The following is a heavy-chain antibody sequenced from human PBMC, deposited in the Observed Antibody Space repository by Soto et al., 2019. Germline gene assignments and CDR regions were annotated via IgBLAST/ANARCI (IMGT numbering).Heavy chain of an antibody. J-gene: IGHJ5*02. CDR3: ARYCTPSSGSYCWFDP. V-gene: IGHV1-69*13. Sequence: RASVKVSCKASGGTFSSYAISWVRQAPGQGLEWMGGIIPIFGTANYAQKFQGRVTITADESTSTAYMELSSLRSEDTAVYYCARYCTPSSGSYCWFDPWGQGTLVTVSS. CDR2: IIPIFGTA. D-gene: IGHD1-26*01. CDR1: GGTFSSYA.